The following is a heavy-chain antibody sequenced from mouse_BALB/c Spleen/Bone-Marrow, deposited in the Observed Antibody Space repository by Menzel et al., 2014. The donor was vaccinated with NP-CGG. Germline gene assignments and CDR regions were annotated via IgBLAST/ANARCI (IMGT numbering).Heavy chain of an antibody. CDR1: GYSFTGYY. CDR2: INPYNGAT. D-gene: IGHD2-1*01. J-gene: IGHJ2*02. CDR3: ASYGKCG. V-gene: IGHV1-31*01. Sequence: VQLKESGPELVKPGASVKISCKASGYSFTGYYMHWVKQSHVKSLEWIGRINPYNGATSYNQNFKDKASLTVDKSSSTAYMELHSLTSEVSAVYFCASYGKCGWGQGHSLTVSS.